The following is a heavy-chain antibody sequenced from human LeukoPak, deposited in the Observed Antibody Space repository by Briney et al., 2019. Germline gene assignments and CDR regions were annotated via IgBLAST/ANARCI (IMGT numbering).Heavy chain of an antibody. V-gene: IGHV3-48*01. Sequence: GGSLRLSCAASGFTFSTYSMNWVRQAPGKGLEWVSYISAGGSTIYYADSVQGRFTISRDTSKNTLYLQMNNLGAEDTAVYYCVRQIEMGSYPFDSWGQGTLVTVSS. CDR3: VRQIEMGSYPFDS. CDR1: GFTFSTYS. J-gene: IGHJ4*02. CDR2: ISAGGSTI. D-gene: IGHD1-26*01.